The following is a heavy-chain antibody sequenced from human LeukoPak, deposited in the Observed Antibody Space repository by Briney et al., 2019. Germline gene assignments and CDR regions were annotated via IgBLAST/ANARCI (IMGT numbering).Heavy chain of an antibody. CDR2: IKEDGSER. V-gene: IGHV3-7*01. Sequence: GGSLRLSCEGSAFIFSGHWMNWVRQTPGKGLEWVASIKEDGSERQYVDSVKGRFTISRDNAKNSLYLQMNSLRAEDTAVYYCARDVIGSSSGGMDVWGQGTTVTVSS. J-gene: IGHJ6*02. D-gene: IGHD6-6*01. CDR3: ARDVIGSSSGGMDV. CDR1: AFIFSGHW.